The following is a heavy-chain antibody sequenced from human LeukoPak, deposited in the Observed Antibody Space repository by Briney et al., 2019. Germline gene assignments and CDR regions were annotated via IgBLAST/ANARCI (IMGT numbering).Heavy chain of an antibody. CDR1: GYTFTSYA. Sequence: GASVKVSCKASGYTFTSYAMHWVRQAPGQRLEWMGWINAGNGNTKYSQKFQGRVTMTRNTSIRTAYMEPTSLTSEDTAVYYCARAGSYCSGGTCSSAHAMDVWGQGTTVTVSS. CDR3: ARAGSYCSGGTCSSAHAMDV. CDR2: INAGNGNT. J-gene: IGHJ6*01. V-gene: IGHV1-3*01. D-gene: IGHD2-15*01.